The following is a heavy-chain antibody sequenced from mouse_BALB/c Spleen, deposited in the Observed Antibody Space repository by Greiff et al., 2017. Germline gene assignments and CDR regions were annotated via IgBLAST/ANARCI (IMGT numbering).Heavy chain of an antibody. CDR2: INPSSGYT. CDR3: ASRSVYYAMDY. V-gene: IGHV1-4*02. J-gene: IGHJ4*01. CDR1: GYTFTSYT. Sequence: QVQLQQSAAELARPGASVKMSCKASGYTFTSYTMHWVKQRPGQGLEWIGYINPSSGYTEYNQKFKDKTTLTADKSSSTAYMQLSSLTSEDSAVYYCASRSVYYAMDYWGQGTSVTVSS.